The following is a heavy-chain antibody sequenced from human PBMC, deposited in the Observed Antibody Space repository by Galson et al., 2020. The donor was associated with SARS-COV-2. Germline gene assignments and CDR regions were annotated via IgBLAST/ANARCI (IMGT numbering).Heavy chain of an antibody. J-gene: IGHJ4*02. CDR3: ARDSSSWYMGY. CDR1: GFTFSSYG. V-gene: IGHV3-30*03. CDR2: ISYDGSNK. Sequence: GESLKISCAASGFTFSSYGMHWVRQAPGKGLEWVEVISYDGSNKYYADSVKGRFTISRDNSKNTLYLQMTSLRAEDTAVYYCARDSSSWYMGYWGQGTLVTVAS. D-gene: IGHD6-13*01.